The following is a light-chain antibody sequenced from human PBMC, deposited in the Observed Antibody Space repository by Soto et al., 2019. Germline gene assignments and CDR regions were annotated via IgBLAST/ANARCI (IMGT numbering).Light chain of an antibody. J-gene: IGKJ4*01. Sequence: EIVLTHSPGTLSLSPCEGATLTVTTGQSINSDYLAWYQQKPGQAPRLLIYATSRRAPGSPDRISGSGSGTDFTLTISRLEPEDFAVYYCQQYGSTPLTFGGGTKV. CDR1: QSINSDY. V-gene: IGKV3-20*01. CDR3: QQYGSTPLT. CDR2: ATS.